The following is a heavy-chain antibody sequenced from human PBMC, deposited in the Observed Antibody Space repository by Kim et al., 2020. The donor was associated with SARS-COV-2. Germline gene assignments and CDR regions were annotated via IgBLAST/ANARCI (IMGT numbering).Heavy chain of an antibody. V-gene: IGHV3-49*04. CDR1: GFTFGDYA. D-gene: IGHD3-22*01. CDR2: IRSKAYGGTT. J-gene: IGHJ4*02. Sequence: GGSLRLSCTASGFTFGDYAMSWVRQAPGKGLEWVGFIRSKAYGGTTEYAASVKGRFTISRDDSKSIAYLQMNSLKTEDTAVYYCTREPPMIVVGLGIYWGQGTLVTVSS. CDR3: TREPPMIVVGLGIY.